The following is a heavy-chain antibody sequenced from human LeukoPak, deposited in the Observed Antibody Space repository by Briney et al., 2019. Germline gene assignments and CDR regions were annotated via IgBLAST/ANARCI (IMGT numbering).Heavy chain of an antibody. CDR3: ARAGVGYYYDSSGYYPYFDL. V-gene: IGHV1-2*06. CDR1: GYTFTDYY. Sequence: ASVKVSCKASGYTFTDYYMHWVRQAPGQGLEWMGRINPNSGGTNYPQKFQGRVTMTRDTSISTAYMELSRLRSDDTAVYYCARAGVGYYYDSSGYYPYFDLWGRGTLVTVSS. D-gene: IGHD3-22*01. J-gene: IGHJ2*01. CDR2: INPNSGGT.